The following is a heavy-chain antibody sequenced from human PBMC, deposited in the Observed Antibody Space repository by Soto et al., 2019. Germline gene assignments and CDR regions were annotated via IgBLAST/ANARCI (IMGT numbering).Heavy chain of an antibody. J-gene: IGHJ5*02. Sequence: QVQLVQSGAEVKKPGASVKVSCKASGYTFTGYYMHWVRQAPGQGLEWMGWINPNSGGTNYAQKFQGWVTMTRDTSISTAYMELSRLRSDDTAVYYCAREDGSGSYYSANWFDPWGQGTLVTVSS. CDR2: INPNSGGT. CDR3: AREDGSGSYYSANWFDP. D-gene: IGHD3-10*01. CDR1: GYTFTGYY. V-gene: IGHV1-2*04.